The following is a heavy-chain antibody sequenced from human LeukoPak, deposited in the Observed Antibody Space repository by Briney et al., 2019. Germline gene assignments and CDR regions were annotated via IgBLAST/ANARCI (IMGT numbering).Heavy chain of an antibody. CDR1: GFTFSSYS. V-gene: IGHV3-21*01. D-gene: IGHD3-9*01. CDR2: ISSSSSYI. J-gene: IGHJ4*02. CDR3: ARDREYYDILTGYHNDY. Sequence: GGSLRLSCAASGFTFSSYSMNWVRQAPGKGLEWVSSISSSSSYIYYADSVKGRFTISGDNAKNSLYLQMNSLRAEDTAVYYCARDREYYDILTGYHNDYWGQGTLVTVSS.